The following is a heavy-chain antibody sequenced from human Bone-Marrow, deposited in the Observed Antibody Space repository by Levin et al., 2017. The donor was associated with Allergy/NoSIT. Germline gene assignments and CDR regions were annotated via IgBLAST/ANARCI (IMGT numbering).Heavy chain of an antibody. CDR1: GYTFTSYY. CDR2: INPSGGST. Sequence: VASVKVSCKASGYTFTSYYLHWVRQAPGQGLEWMGIINPSGGSTTYAQKFQGRVTMTSDTSTSTVYMHLSSLRSDDTAVYYCARVEFSSSWYYFDYWGQGTLVTVSS. CDR3: ARVEFSSSWYYFDY. V-gene: IGHV1-46*01. D-gene: IGHD6-13*01. J-gene: IGHJ4*02.